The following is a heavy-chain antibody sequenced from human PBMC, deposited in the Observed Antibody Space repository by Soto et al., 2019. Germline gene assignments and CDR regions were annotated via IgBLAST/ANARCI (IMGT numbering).Heavy chain of an antibody. CDR2: IYYSGST. D-gene: IGHD2-21*02. J-gene: IGHJ4*02. CDR1: GGSISSYY. Sequence: QVQLQESGPGLVKPSETLSLTCTVSGGSISSYYWSWIRQPPGKGLEWIGYIYYSGSTNYNPSLKSRVTISVDTSKNQFSLKLSSVTAADTAVYYCARLAADCGGDCYTPFDYWGQGTLVTVSS. CDR3: ARLAADCGGDCYTPFDY. V-gene: IGHV4-59*08.